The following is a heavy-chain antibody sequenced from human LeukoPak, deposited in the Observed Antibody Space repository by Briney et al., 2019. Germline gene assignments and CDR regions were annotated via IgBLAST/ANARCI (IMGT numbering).Heavy chain of an antibody. CDR1: GFTFSSYG. CDR2: ISGSGGST. CDR3: AKLGQLWLLSYFDY. Sequence: GGSLRLSCAASGFTFSSYGMSWVRQAPGKGLEWVSAISGSGGSTCYADSVKGRFTISRDNSKNTLYLQMNSLRAEDMAVYYCAKLGQLWLLSYFDYWGQGTLVTVSS. V-gene: IGHV3-23*01. D-gene: IGHD5-18*01. J-gene: IGHJ4*02.